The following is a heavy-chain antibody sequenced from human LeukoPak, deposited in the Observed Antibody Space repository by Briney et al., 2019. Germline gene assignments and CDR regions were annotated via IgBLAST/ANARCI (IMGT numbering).Heavy chain of an antibody. J-gene: IGHJ4*02. D-gene: IGHD6-13*01. CDR1: GFTVSSNY. CDR3: ARSDGIAAAGPFDY. V-gene: IGHV3-53*01. Sequence: GGSLRLSCAVSGFTVSSNYMSWVRQAPGKGLEWVSVIYGGGSTYYADSVQGRFNLSRDNPKNTLYLQMSSLRAEDTAVYYCARSDGIAAAGPFDYWGQGTLVTVS. CDR2: IYGGGST.